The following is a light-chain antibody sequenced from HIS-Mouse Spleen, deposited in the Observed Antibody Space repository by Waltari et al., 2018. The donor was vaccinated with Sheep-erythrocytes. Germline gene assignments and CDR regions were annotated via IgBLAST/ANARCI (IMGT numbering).Light chain of an antibody. CDR1: RSDVGSYNL. CDR3: CSYAGSSTPWV. Sequence: QSALTQPASVSGSPGQSITISCTGTRSDVGSYNLFSWYQQHPGKAPNLMIYEGSKRPSGVSNRFSGSKSGNTASLTISGLQAEDEADYYCCSYAGSSTPWVFGGGTKLTVL. CDR2: EGS. V-gene: IGLV2-23*01. J-gene: IGLJ3*02.